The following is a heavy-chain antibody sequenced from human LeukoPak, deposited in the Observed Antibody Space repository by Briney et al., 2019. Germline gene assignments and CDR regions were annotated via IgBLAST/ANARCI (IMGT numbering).Heavy chain of an antibody. V-gene: IGHV1-69*13. CDR3: ATRRGKRGYSGYDSVGFDY. Sequence: SVKVSCKASGGTFSSYAISWVRQAPGQGREWMGGIIPIFGTANYAQKFQGRVTITADESTSTAYMELSSLRSEDTAVYYCATRRGKRGYSGYDSVGFDYWGQGTLVTVSS. CDR2: IIPIFGTA. D-gene: IGHD5-12*01. CDR1: GGTFSSYA. J-gene: IGHJ4*02.